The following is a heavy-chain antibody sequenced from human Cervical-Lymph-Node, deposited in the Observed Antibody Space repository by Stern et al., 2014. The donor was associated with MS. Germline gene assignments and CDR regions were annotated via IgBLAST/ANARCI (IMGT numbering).Heavy chain of an antibody. CDR2: IYYSGNT. Sequence: QLQLQESGPGLLRPSETLSLTCTVSGASITSYYWSWIRQPPGKGLEWIGYIYYSGNTNYNASLKGRVAISIDTSKTQFSLRLSSVTAADTAVYYCARATDLWGQGTLVTVSS. CDR3: ARATDL. J-gene: IGHJ5*02. V-gene: IGHV4-59*01. CDR1: GASITSYY.